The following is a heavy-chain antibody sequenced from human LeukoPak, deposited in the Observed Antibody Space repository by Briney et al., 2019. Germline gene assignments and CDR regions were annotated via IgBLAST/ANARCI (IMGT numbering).Heavy chain of an antibody. J-gene: IGHJ4*02. Sequence: ASVKVSCKASGYTFTGYYMHWVRQAPGQGLEWMGWISAYNGNTNYAQKLQGRVPMTTDTSTSTAYMELRSLRSDDTAVYYCARTGYSSSWYVFYFDYWGQGTLVTVSS. V-gene: IGHV1-18*04. CDR1: GYTFTGYY. D-gene: IGHD6-13*01. CDR3: ARTGYSSSWYVFYFDY. CDR2: ISAYNGNT.